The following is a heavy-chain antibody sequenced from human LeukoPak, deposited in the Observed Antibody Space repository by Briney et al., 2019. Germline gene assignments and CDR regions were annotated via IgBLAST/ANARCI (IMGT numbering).Heavy chain of an antibody. J-gene: IGHJ4*02. D-gene: IGHD3-9*01. V-gene: IGHV4-34*01. CDR1: GGSFRGYY. CDR3: ARHGGDILTGYPPYYFDY. CDR2: IYYSGSS. Sequence: PSETLSLTCAVYGGSFRGYYWSWIRQPPGKGLEWIGSIYYSGSSYYNPSLKSRITVSVDTSNNQFSLKLSSVTAADTAVYYCARHGGDILTGYPPYYFDYWGQGTLVTVSS.